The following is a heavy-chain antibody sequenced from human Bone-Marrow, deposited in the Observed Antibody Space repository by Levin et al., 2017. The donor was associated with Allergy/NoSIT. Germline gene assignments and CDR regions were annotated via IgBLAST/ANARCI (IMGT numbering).Heavy chain of an antibody. Sequence: ASVKVSCKASGYIFPSYGISWVRQAPGQGLEWMGWISGYSGHTNYAQKFQDRVNMTTDTSTSTAYMELRSLRSDDTAVYYCARDVFERMFFGVVTPFDYWGEGSLVTVAS. CDR2: ISGYSGHT. D-gene: IGHD3-3*01. V-gene: IGHV1-18*01. CDR3: ARDVFERMFFGVVTPFDY. J-gene: IGHJ4*02. CDR1: GYIFPSYG.